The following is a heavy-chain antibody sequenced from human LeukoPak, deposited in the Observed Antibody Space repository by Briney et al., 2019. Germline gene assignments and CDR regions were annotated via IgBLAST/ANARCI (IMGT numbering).Heavy chain of an antibody. CDR3: ARVPGPNWFDP. CDR2: IYQSGST. Sequence: PSETLSLTCTVSGYSLRSGYYWGWIRQPPGEGLEWIGCIYQSGSTYYNPSLKSRVTISVDTSKNHFSLKLTSVTAADTAVYYCARVPGPNWFDPWGQGTLVTVSS. CDR1: GYSLRSGYY. J-gene: IGHJ5*02. V-gene: IGHV4-38-2*02.